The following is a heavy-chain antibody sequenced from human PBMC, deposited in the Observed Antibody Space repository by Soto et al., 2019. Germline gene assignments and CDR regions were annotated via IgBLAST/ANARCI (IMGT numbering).Heavy chain of an antibody. CDR2: ISYDGSNK. CDR1: GFTFSSYG. V-gene: IGHV3-30*18. Sequence: GGSLRLSCAASGFTFSSYGMHWVRQAPGKGLEWVAVISYDGSNKYYADSVKGRFTISRDNSKNTLYLQMNSLRAEDTAVYYCAKPPPGKLGYCSGGSCYTLEYYFDYWGQGTLVTVSS. CDR3: AKPPPGKLGYCSGGSCYTLEYYFDY. J-gene: IGHJ4*02. D-gene: IGHD2-15*01.